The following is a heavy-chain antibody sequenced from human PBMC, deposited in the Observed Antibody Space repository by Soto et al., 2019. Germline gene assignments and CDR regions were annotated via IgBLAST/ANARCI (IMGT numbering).Heavy chain of an antibody. V-gene: IGHV3-23*01. D-gene: IGHD1-26*01. Sequence: PGGSLRLSCAASGFTFSSYAMTWVRQAPGKGLEWVSGISSSGARTNYAGSVKGRFTMSRDNSKNTVYLQMNGLRAEDTAVYYCAKGKLFVGVTIFGIDVWGQGTTVTVS. J-gene: IGHJ6*02. CDR3: AKGKLFVGVTIFGIDV. CDR2: ISSSGART. CDR1: GFTFSSYA.